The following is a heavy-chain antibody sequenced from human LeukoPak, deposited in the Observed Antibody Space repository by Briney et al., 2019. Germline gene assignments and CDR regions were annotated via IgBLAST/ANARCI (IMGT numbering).Heavy chain of an antibody. V-gene: IGHV4-34*01. D-gene: IGHD3-16*02. J-gene: IGHJ4*02. CDR1: GGSFSGYY. CDR2: INHSGST. CDR3: ARTEVLRDYDYVWGSYRSPHFDY. Sequence: PSETLSLTCAVYGGSFSGYYWSWIRQPPGKGLEWIGEINHSGSTNYNPSLKSRVTISVDTSKNQFSLKLSSVTAADAAVYYCARTEVLRDYDYVWGSYRSPHFDYWGQGTLVTVSS.